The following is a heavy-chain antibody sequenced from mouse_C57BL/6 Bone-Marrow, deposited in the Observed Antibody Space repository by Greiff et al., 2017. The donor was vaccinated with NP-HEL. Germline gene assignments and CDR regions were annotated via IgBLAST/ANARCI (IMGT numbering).Heavy chain of an antibody. J-gene: IGHJ2*01. V-gene: IGHV1-4*01. D-gene: IGHD2-3*01. CDR1: GYTFTSYT. CDR2: INPSSGYT. Sequence: QVQLKQSGAELARPGASVKMSCKASGYTFTSYTMHWVKQRPGQGLEWIGYINPSSGYTKYNQKFKDKATLTADKSSSTAYMQLSSLTSEDSAVYYCARDGPPYYYDDWGQGTTLTVSS. CDR3: ARDGPPYYYDD.